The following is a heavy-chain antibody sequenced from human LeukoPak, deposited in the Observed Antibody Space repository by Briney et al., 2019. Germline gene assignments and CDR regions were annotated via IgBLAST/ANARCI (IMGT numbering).Heavy chain of an antibody. CDR3: ARDTTYSP. Sequence: PGGSLRLSCAASGFTVSTSYMNWVRQAPGKGLQLVSTIYSGGSTFHADSVKGRFTVSRDNSRNTLYLQMDSLRPEDTAVYYCARDTTYSPWGQGTLVTVSS. J-gene: IGHJ5*02. CDR1: GFTVSTSY. CDR2: IYSGGST. D-gene: IGHD1-26*01. V-gene: IGHV3-66*02.